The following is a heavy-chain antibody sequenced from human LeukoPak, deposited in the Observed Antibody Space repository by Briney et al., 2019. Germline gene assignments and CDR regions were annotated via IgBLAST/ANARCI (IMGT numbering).Heavy chain of an antibody. CDR2: IGGSGDLT. Sequence: GGSLRLSCAASGFTFRNYAMSWVRQAPGKGLEWVSVIGGSGDLTYYADSVKGRFTISRDNSRNTLYLEVNNLRAEATAVYYCAKMSGRYSSGRRSIDYWGQGTLVSVSS. D-gene: IGHD6-19*01. CDR3: AKMSGRYSSGRRSIDY. CDR1: GFTFRNYA. J-gene: IGHJ4*02. V-gene: IGHV3-23*01.